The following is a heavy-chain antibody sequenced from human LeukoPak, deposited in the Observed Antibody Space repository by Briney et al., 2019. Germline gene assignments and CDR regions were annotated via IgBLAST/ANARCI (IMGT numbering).Heavy chain of an antibody. J-gene: IGHJ4*01. D-gene: IGHD3-10*01. V-gene: IGHV2-70*11. CDR1: GFSLSTSGMC. CDR2: IDWDDDK. CDR3: ARILMDGSGSYYLDY. Sequence: SGPALVKPTQTLTLTCTFSGFSLSTSGMCVSWIRQPPGKALEWLARIDWDDDKYYSTSLKTRLTISKDTSKNQVVLTMTNMDPVDTATYYCARILMDGSGSYYLDYWGQEPWSPSPQ.